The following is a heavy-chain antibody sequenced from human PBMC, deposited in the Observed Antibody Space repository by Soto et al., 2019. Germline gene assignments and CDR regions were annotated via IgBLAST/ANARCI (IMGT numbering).Heavy chain of an antibody. CDR2: VNPSGGHT. CDR1: GDTFTDYY. J-gene: IGHJ4*02. D-gene: IGHD2-21*02. V-gene: IGHV1-46*01. CDR3: ARGGPVVVVTAALDY. Sequence: QVQLMQSGAEVKKPGASVKVSCKASGDTFTDYYIHWVRQAPGQGLEWMGTVNPSGGHTTYAQHFLGRVNMTRDTSTSTLYIELTSLTSDDTAIYYCARGGPVVVVTAALDYWGQGTLVTVSS.